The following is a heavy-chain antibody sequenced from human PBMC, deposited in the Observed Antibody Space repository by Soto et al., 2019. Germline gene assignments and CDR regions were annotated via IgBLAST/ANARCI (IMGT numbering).Heavy chain of an antibody. V-gene: IGHV4-31*03. CDR3: ARDQFLGDYYGSGEPYYYYGMDV. J-gene: IGHJ6*02. CDR1: GGSISSGGYY. D-gene: IGHD3-10*01. Sequence: SETLSLTCTVSGGSISSGGYYWSWIRQHPGKGLEWIEYIYYSGSTYYNPSLKSRVTISVDTSKNQFSLKLSSVTAADTAVYYCARDQFLGDYYGSGEPYYYYGMDVWGQGTTVTVSS. CDR2: IYYSGST.